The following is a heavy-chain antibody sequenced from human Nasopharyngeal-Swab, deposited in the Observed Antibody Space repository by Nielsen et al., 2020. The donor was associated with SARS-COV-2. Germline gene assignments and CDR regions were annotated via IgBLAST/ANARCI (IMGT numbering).Heavy chain of an antibody. Sequence: SVKVSCKASGGTFSSYAISWVRQAPGQGLEWMGGIIPIFGTANYAQKFQGGVTITADESTSTAYMELSSLRSEDTAVYYCASRSSSWSWWFDPWGQGTLVTVSS. CDR3: ASRSSSWSWWFDP. CDR1: GGTFSSYA. V-gene: IGHV1-69*13. J-gene: IGHJ5*02. CDR2: IIPIFGTA. D-gene: IGHD6-13*01.